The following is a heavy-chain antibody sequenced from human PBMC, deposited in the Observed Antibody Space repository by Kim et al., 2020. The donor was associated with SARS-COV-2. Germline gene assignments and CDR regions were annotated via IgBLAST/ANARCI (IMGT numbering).Heavy chain of an antibody. CDR2: ITSSSTTI. CDR3: VRYRMGGAIGR. CDR1: GFTFSAYD. D-gene: IGHD3-16*01. V-gene: IGHV3-48*02. Sequence: GGSLRLSCATSGFTFSAYDMNWVRQAPGKGLEWLSFITSSSTTIYYADSVEGRFTISRDNAKNSLFLQMNSLRDEDTALYYCVRYRMGGAIGRWGQGTMVTVSS. J-gene: IGHJ3*02.